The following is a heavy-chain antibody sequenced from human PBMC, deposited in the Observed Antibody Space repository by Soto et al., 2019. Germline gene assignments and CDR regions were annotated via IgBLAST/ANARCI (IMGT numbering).Heavy chain of an antibody. CDR2: IIPIFGTA. CDR1: GGTFSSYA. CDR3: ARVVDTAMVKVPNGFDP. J-gene: IGHJ5*02. D-gene: IGHD5-18*01. V-gene: IGHV1-69*01. Sequence: QVQLVQSGAEVKKPGSSVKVSCKASGGTFSSYAISWVRQAPGQGLEWMGGIIPIFGTANYAQKFQGRVTITADESTSTAYMELSSLRSEDTGVYYCARVVDTAMVKVPNGFDPWGQGTLVTVSS.